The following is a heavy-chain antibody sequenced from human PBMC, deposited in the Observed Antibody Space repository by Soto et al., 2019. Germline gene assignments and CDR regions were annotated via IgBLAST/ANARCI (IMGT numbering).Heavy chain of an antibody. V-gene: IGHV3-21*01. CDR3: ARGAYCSSTSCQAYYYYGMDV. CDR2: ISSGSSYI. D-gene: IGHD2-2*01. CDR1: GFTFTSYT. J-gene: IGHJ6*02. Sequence: PGGSLRLSCAASGFTFTSYTMNWVRQAPGKGLEWVSSISSGSSYIYYGDSVKGRFTISRDNAKNSLYLQMNSLRAEDTAVYYCARGAYCSSTSCQAYYYYGMDVWGQGTTVTVSS.